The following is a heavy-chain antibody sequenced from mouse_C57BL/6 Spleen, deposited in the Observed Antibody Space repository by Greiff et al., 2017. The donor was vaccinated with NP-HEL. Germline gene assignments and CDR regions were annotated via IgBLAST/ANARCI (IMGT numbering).Heavy chain of an antibody. CDR1: GFTFSSYA. Sequence: EVQLVESGGGLVKPGGSLKLSCAASGFTFSSYAMSWVRQTPEKRLEWVATISDGGSYTYYPDNVKGRFTISRDNAKNNLYLQMSHLKSEDTAMYYCARDYYYGSSRGAMDYWGQGTSVTVSS. D-gene: IGHD1-1*01. J-gene: IGHJ4*01. CDR3: ARDYYYGSSRGAMDY. CDR2: ISDGGSYT. V-gene: IGHV5-4*01.